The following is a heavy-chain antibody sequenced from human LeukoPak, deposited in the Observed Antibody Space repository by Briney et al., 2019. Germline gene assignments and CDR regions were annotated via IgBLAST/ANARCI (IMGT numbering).Heavy chain of an antibody. CDR1: GFTFSSYE. V-gene: IGHV3-21*05. J-gene: IGHJ5*02. Sequence: GGSLRLSCAASGFTFSSYEMNWVRQAPGKGLEWVSYISSSSSYIYYADSVKGRFTISRDNAKNSLYLQMNSLRAEDTAVYYCARGVAAQNWFDPWGQGTLVTVSS. CDR2: ISSSSSYI. D-gene: IGHD6-6*01. CDR3: ARGVAAQNWFDP.